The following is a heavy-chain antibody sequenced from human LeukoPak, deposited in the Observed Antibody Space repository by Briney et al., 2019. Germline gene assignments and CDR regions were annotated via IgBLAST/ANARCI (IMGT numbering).Heavy chain of an antibody. J-gene: IGHJ6*03. Sequence: SETLSLTCAVYVESFSGYYWSWIRQPPGKGLEWIGEINHSGSAKYNPSLKSRVPMSFDTSKNHFSLKLSSVTAADTAVYYCARAVCSGGSCYSVYGYYYMDVWGKGTTVTVSS. V-gene: IGHV4-34*01. CDR1: VESFSGYY. D-gene: IGHD2-15*01. CDR3: ARAVCSGGSCYSVYGYYYMDV. CDR2: INHSGSA.